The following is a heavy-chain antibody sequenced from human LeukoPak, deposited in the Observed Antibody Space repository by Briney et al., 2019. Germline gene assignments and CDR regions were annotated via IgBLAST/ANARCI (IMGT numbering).Heavy chain of an antibody. D-gene: IGHD5-12*01. Sequence: SVKVSCKASGGTFSSYAISWVRQAPGQGLEWMGRIIPIFGTANYAQKFRGRVTITTDESTSTAYMELSSLRSEDTAVYYCARESLSGYGYFDYWGQGTLVTVSS. CDR2: IIPIFGTA. CDR1: GGTFSSYA. J-gene: IGHJ4*02. V-gene: IGHV1-69*05. CDR3: ARESLSGYGYFDY.